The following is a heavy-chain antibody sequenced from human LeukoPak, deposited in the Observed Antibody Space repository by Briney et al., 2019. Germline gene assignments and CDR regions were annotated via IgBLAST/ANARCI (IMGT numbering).Heavy chain of an antibody. CDR1: GGSISSSSYY. D-gene: IGHD2-15*01. CDR3: ARGSADIVEVVAATLFDY. Sequence: PSETLSLTCTVSGGSISSSSYYWGWIRQPPGKGLEWIGSIYHSGSTYYNPSLKSRVTISVDTSKNQFSLKLSSVIAADTAVYYCARGSADIVEVVAATLFDYWGQGTLVTVSS. V-gene: IGHV4-39*07. CDR2: IYHSGST. J-gene: IGHJ4*02.